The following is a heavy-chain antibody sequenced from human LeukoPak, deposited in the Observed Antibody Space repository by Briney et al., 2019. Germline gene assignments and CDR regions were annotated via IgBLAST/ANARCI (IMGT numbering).Heavy chain of an antibody. V-gene: IGHV3-33*01. J-gene: IGHJ4*02. CDR1: GFTFSSYG. CDR2: IWSDGSNK. Sequence: PGGSLRLSCAASGFTFSSYGMHWVRQAPGKGLEWVAVIWSDGSNKYYADFVKGRFNIFGDNCKNTMYLQMHSLRAEDTAVYYRARDYGDSPFDYSGQGTLVTASS. D-gene: IGHD4-17*01. CDR3: ARDYGDSPFDY.